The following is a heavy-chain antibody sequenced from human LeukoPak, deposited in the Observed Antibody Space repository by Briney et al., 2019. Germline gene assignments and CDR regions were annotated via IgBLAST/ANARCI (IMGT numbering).Heavy chain of an antibody. Sequence: PSETLSLTCAVSGGSFSGKYWTWIRQPPGKGLEWIGEITYSGSIYYNPSLKSRVTISVDTSKNQFSLKLNSVTAADTAVYYCAREDYGANNWFDPWGQGTLVTVSS. V-gene: IGHV4-34*01. J-gene: IGHJ5*02. CDR1: GGSFSGKY. D-gene: IGHD4-17*01. CDR3: AREDYGANNWFDP. CDR2: ITYSGSI.